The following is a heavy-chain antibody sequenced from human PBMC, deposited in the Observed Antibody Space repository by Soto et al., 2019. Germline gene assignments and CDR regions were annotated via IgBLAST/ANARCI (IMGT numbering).Heavy chain of an antibody. CDR1: GGTFSRYA. J-gene: IGHJ4*02. CDR3: ARDGTLYDSSGYYSLY. D-gene: IGHD3-22*01. V-gene: IGHV1-69*13. CDR2: IIPMFRKA. Sequence: SVKVSCKASGGTFSRYAINWVRQAPGQGLEWMGGIIPMFRKANYAQKSQGRVTITADESTSTGYMELGSLMSEDTAVYYCARDGTLYDSSGYYSLYWGQGNLVTVSS.